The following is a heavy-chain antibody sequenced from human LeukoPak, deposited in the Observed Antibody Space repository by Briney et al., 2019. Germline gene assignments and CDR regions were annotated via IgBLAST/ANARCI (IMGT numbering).Heavy chain of an antibody. V-gene: IGHV3-23*01. Sequence: ETLSLTCTVSGGSISSSSYYWGWIRQTPGKGLEWVSAISASGGSTYYADSVKGRFTISRDNSKNTLYLQMNSLRAEDTAVYYCAKDGSSSWYGINKIAEYFQHWGQGTLVTVSS. CDR2: ISASGGST. CDR1: GGSISSSSYY. CDR3: AKDGSSSWYGINKIAEYFQH. J-gene: IGHJ1*01. D-gene: IGHD6-13*01.